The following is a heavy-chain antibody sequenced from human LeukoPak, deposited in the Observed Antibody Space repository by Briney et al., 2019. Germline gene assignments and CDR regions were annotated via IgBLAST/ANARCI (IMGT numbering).Heavy chain of an antibody. V-gene: IGHV4-4*07. CDR1: GGSISSYY. CDR3: ARDQYYYDGSGYPAFDY. J-gene: IGHJ4*02. D-gene: IGHD3-22*01. Sequence: SETLSLTCTVSGGSISSYYWSWIRQPAGKGLEWIGRIYTSGSTNYNPSLKSRVTMSVDTSKNQFSLKLSSLTAADTAVYYCARDQYYYDGSGYPAFDYWGQGTLVTVSS. CDR2: IYTSGST.